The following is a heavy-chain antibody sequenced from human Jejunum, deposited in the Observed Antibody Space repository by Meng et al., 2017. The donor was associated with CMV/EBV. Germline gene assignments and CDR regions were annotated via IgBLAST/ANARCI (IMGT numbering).Heavy chain of an antibody. D-gene: IGHD5-18*01. CDR2: ISNTSSYI. Sequence: SGFRFSIYSMNWVRQAPGKGLEWVSSISNTSSYISYADSVKGRFTISRDNAKNSLYLQMNSLRSEDTAIYYCATDRMDTSARRGFFDYWGQGTLVTVSS. V-gene: IGHV3-21*01. CDR3: ATDRMDTSARRGFFDY. CDR1: GFRFSIYS. J-gene: IGHJ4*02.